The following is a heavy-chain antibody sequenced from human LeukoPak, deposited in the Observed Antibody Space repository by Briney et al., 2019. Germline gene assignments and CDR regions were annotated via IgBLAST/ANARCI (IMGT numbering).Heavy chain of an antibody. CDR1: GFTFSSYG. Sequence: PGGSLRLSCAASGFTFSSYGMHWVRQAPGKGLEWVAVISYDGSNKYYADSVKGRFTISRDNAKNSLYLQMNSLRAEDTAVYYCARDKQVGATHFDNWGQGTLVTVSS. CDR2: ISYDGSNK. CDR3: ARDKQVGATHFDN. D-gene: IGHD1-26*01. V-gene: IGHV3-30*03. J-gene: IGHJ4*02.